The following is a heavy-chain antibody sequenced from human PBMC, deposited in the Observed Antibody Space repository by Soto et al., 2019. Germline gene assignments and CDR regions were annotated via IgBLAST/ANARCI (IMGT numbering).Heavy chain of an antibody. D-gene: IGHD3-3*01. V-gene: IGHV4-61*01. J-gene: IGHJ4*02. CDR1: GGSFKSGSYS. CDR2: VYHTGRT. Sequence: QVQLQESGPGLVKPSETLSLTCTVSGGSFKSGSYSWSWIRQPPGKGLEWIGYVYHTGRTSYNPSLKSRVAISMDTPKNQFSLNLDSVTADDTAVYFCARDFAYFDSWGQGTLVTVSA. CDR3: ARDFAYFDS.